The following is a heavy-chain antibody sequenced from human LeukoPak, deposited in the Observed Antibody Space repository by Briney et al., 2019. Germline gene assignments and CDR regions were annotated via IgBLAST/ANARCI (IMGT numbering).Heavy chain of an antibody. CDR2: IYTTGST. CDR1: GGSISGYY. J-gene: IGHJ5*02. Sequence: PSETLSLTCTVSGGSISGYYWSWIRQPAGKGLEWIGHIYTTGSTNYNPSLKSRVTMSVDTSKNQFSLKVTSVTAADTAVYYCARSLRYNWNEGWFDPWGQGTLVTVSS. D-gene: IGHD1-20*01. V-gene: IGHV4-4*07. CDR3: ARSLRYNWNEGWFDP.